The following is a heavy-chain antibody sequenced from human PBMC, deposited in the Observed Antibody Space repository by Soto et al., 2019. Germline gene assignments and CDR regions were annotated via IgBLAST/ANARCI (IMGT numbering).Heavy chain of an antibody. CDR1: GYTLTHSG. Sequence: GASVKVSCQGSGYTLTHSGISWGRQAPGQRVEGVGWISAYNGNTNYAQKLQGRVTMTTDTPTSTAYMELRSLRSDDTAVYYCAGTDYYDSSGYYQTLPYYFDYWGQGTLVTVSS. V-gene: IGHV1-18*01. J-gene: IGHJ4*02. CDR2: ISAYNGNT. CDR3: AGTDYYDSSGYYQTLPYYFDY. D-gene: IGHD3-22*01.